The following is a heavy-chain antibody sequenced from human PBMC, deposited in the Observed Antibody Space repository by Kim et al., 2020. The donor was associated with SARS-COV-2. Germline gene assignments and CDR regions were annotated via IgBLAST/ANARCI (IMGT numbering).Heavy chain of an antibody. D-gene: IGHD5-12*01. CDR3: ASRMATIDY. V-gene: IGHV4-39*01. Sequence: GSTHYNPSLKRRVTITVDTSKNQFSLKLSSVTAADTAVYYCASRMATIDYWGQGTLVTVSS. J-gene: IGHJ4*02. CDR2: GST.